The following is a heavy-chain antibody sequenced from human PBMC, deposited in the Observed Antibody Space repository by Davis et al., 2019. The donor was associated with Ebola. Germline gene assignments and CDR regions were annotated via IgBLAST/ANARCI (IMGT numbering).Heavy chain of an antibody. CDR2: IAYTGNT. Sequence: PSETLSLTCTVSGGSISSHYWSWLRQPPGKGLEWIGYIAYTGNTIYNPSLKSRVTISGDTSKKQFSLRLSSVTAADTAVYYCARGGLVPAALYLWGQGTMVTVSS. CDR1: GGSISSHY. D-gene: IGHD2-2*01. J-gene: IGHJ3*01. V-gene: IGHV4-59*11. CDR3: ARGGLVPAALYL.